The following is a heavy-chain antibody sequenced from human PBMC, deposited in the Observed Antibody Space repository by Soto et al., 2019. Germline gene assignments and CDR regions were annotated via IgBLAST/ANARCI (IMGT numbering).Heavy chain of an antibody. CDR2: IIPIFGTA. D-gene: IGHD3-9*01. V-gene: IGHV1-69*13. CDR3: ARGGTHYDILTGYYTPPNFDY. Sequence: SVKVSCKACGGTFSSYAISWVRQAPGQGLEWMGGIIPIFGTANYAQKFQGRVTITADESTSTAYMELSSLRSEDTAVYYCARGGTHYDILTGYYTPPNFDYWGQGTLVTVSS. CDR1: GGTFSSYA. J-gene: IGHJ4*02.